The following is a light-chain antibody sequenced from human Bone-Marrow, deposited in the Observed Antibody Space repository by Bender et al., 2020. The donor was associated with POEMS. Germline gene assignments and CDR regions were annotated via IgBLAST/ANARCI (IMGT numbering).Light chain of an antibody. CDR3: SSYAGSNKLGV. CDR1: SSDVGGYNY. Sequence: QSALTQPRSVSGSPGQSVTISCTGTSSDVGGYNYVSWYQQHPGKAPKVMIYDVTNRPSGVPDRFSGSKSGNTASLTVSGLQAEDEADYYCSSYAGSNKLGVFGGGTKLTVL. CDR2: DVT. V-gene: IGLV2-11*01. J-gene: IGLJ2*01.